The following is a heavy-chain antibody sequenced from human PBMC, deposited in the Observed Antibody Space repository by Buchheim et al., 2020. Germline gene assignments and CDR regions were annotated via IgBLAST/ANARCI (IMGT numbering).Heavy chain of an antibody. J-gene: IGHJ4*02. CDR1: GFTFSSYE. CDR2: VSSSSTYM. Sequence: EVQLVESGGGLVQPGGSLRLSCAASGFTFSSYEMNWVRQAPGKGLEWVSSVSSSSTYMFYAKSVKGRFTISRDNAKNSLYLQMNSLRAEDTAVYYCARGRDLVRGVIKATFDSWGQGTL. D-gene: IGHD3-10*01. V-gene: IGHV3-48*03. CDR3: ARGRDLVRGVIKATFDS.